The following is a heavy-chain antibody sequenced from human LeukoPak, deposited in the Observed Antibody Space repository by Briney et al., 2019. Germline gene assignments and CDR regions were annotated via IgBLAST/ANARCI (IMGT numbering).Heavy chain of an antibody. CDR3: AKDLLFSSSAMVIFYYYYGMDV. CDR1: GFTFSSYA. CDR2: ISYDGSNK. D-gene: IGHD5-18*01. J-gene: IGHJ6*04. V-gene: IGHV3-30*18. Sequence: GGSLRLSCAASGFTFSSYAMSWVRQAPGKGLEWVAVISYDGSNKYYADSVKGRFTISRDNSKNTLYLQMNSLRAEDTAVYYCAKDLLFSSSAMVIFYYYYGMDVWGKGTTVTVSS.